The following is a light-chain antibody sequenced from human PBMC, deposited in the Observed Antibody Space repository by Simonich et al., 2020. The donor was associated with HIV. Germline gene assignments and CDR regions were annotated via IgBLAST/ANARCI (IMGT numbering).Light chain of an antibody. J-gene: IGKJ1*01. Sequence: DIVMTQSPDSLAVSLGERATVNCKSSQSVLYSSNNKNYLAWYQQKPGQPPKLLIYWASTRESGVPDRFRGSGSGTDFTLTISSLRAEDVAVYYCQQYYTTPPTFGQGTKVEIK. CDR2: WAS. V-gene: IGKV4-1*01. CDR1: QSVLYSSNNKNY. CDR3: QQYYTTPPT.